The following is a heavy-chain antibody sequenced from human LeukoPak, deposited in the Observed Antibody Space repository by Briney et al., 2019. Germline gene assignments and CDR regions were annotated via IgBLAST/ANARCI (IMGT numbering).Heavy chain of an antibody. CDR3: ARGLITFRTGYYYDSSGYCGYFDY. V-gene: IGHV4-34*01. J-gene: IGHJ4*02. D-gene: IGHD3-22*01. Sequence: SETLSLTCAVYGGSFSGYYWSWIRQPPGKGLEWIGEINHSGSTNYNPSLKSRVTISVDTSKNQFSLKLSSVTAADTAVYYCARGLITFRTGYYYDSSGYCGYFDYWGQGTLVTVSS. CDR1: GGSFSGYY. CDR2: INHSGST.